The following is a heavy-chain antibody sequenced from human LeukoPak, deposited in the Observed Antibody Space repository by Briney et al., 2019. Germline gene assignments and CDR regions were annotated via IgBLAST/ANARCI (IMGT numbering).Heavy chain of an antibody. CDR2: INHSGST. D-gene: IGHD2-15*01. CDR3: ARGDRRYCSSGSGYSFDY. V-gene: IGHV4-34*01. J-gene: IGHJ4*02. Sequence: SETLTLTCAVFGGSFSGYYWSWIRQPPGKGLEWIGEINHSGSTNYNPSLKSRVTISVDTSKNQFSLKLSSVTAADTAVYYCARGDRRYCSSGSGYSFDYWEERTLVTVSS. CDR1: GGSFSGYY.